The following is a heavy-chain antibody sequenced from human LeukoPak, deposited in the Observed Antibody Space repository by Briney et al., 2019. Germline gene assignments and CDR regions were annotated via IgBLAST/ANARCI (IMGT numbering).Heavy chain of an antibody. CDR3: VRRVRYFGQNDY. CDR1: GASMSDYY. Sequence: PSETLSLTRTVSGASMSDYYWSWIRQPPGKGLEWIGYIYYTGSTNYNPSLKSRVTMSVDTSKNQISLKLSSVTAADSAVYYCVRRVRYFGQNDYWGQGTLVIVSS. V-gene: IGHV4-59*08. J-gene: IGHJ4*02. D-gene: IGHD3-9*01. CDR2: IYYTGST.